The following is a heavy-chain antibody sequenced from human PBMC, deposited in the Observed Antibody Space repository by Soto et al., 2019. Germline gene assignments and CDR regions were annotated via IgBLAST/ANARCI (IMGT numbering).Heavy chain of an antibody. CDR2: IIPIFGTA. J-gene: IGHJ4*02. CDR1: GGTFSSYA. Sequence: QVQLVQSGAEVKKPGSSVKVSCKASGGTFSSYAISWVRQAPGQGLEWMGGIIPIFGTANYAQKFQGRVTVNAEESTSTADMALSRLRPEDTAVYYCASGYGSGGSCYQQYFDYWGQGPLVTVSS. V-gene: IGHV1-69*01. CDR3: ASGYGSGGSCYQQYFDY. D-gene: IGHD2-15*01.